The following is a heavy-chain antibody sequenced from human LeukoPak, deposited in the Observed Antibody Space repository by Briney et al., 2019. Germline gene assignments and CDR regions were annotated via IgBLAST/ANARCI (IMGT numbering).Heavy chain of an antibody. CDR3: AKRPSDYGDYVTYFDH. D-gene: IGHD4-17*01. CDR2: TSDDGRNK. Sequence: GGSLRLSCAASGFSFISYGMHWVRQAPGKGLEWVGDTSDDGRNKKYADSVKGRFTISRDNSKDTLYLQMNSLRDEDTAVYYCAKRPSDYGDYVTYFDHWGQGTLVIVSS. V-gene: IGHV3-30*18. J-gene: IGHJ4*02. CDR1: GFSFISYG.